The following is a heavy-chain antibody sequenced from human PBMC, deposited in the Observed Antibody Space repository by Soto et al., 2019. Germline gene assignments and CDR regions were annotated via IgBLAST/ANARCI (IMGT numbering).Heavy chain of an antibody. CDR2: INHSGST. Sequence: QVQLQQWGAGLLKPSETLSLTCAVYGGSFSGYYWSWIRQPPGKGLEWIGEINHSGSTNYNPSLKRRVTLSVDTSKNQFSLKLSSVTAADTAVYYCARGHSTAMAKYYYYGMDVWGQGTTVTVSS. CDR3: ARGHSTAMAKYYYYGMDV. CDR1: GGSFSGYY. D-gene: IGHD5-18*01. V-gene: IGHV4-34*01. J-gene: IGHJ6*02.